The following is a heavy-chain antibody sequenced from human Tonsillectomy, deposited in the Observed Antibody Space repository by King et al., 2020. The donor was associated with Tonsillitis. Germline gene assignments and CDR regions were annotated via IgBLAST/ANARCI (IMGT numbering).Heavy chain of an antibody. CDR2: IRYDGSNK. D-gene: IGHD2-8*01. CDR3: AKGRQRKAHCTNGLCRHFPEYFQH. Sequence: VQLVESGGGVVQPGGSLRLSCAASGFTFSSYGMHWVRQAPGKGLEWVAFIRYDGSNKYYADSVKGRFTISRDNSKNTLYLQMNSLRAEDTAVYYCAKGRQRKAHCTNGLCRHFPEYFQHWGQGTLVTVSA. V-gene: IGHV3-30*02. CDR1: GFTFSSYG. J-gene: IGHJ1*01.